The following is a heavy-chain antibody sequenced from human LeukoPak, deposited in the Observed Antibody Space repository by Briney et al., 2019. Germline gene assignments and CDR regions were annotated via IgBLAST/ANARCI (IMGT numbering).Heavy chain of an antibody. CDR1: GFTFSTYG. CDR3: AKEARIYDAFDI. D-gene: IGHD2/OR15-2a*01. J-gene: IGHJ3*02. V-gene: IGHV3-23*01. Sequence: PGGSLRLSCAASGFTFSTYGMTWVRQAPGKGLEWVSAISGSAATTFYADSVKGRFTISRDNSKNTLYLQMNSLRAEDTAVYYCAKEARIYDAFDIWGQGTMVTVSS. CDR2: ISGSAATT.